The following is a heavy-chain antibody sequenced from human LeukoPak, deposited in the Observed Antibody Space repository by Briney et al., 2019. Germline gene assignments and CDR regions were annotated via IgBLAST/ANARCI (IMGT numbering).Heavy chain of an antibody. Sequence: GGSLRLSCAASGFTVSSSYISWVRQAPGKGLEWVSIIYSGGSTYYADSVKGRFTISRDISKNTLYLQMNSLTAADTAVYYCARDLRAIAVAGTYYYYGMDVWGQGTTVTVSS. CDR1: GFTVSSSY. CDR2: IYSGGST. D-gene: IGHD6-19*01. CDR3: ARDLRAIAVAGTYYYYGMDV. J-gene: IGHJ6*02. V-gene: IGHV3-53*01.